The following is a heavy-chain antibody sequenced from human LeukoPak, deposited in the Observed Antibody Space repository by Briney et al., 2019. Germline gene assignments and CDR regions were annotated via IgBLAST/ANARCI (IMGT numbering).Heavy chain of an antibody. D-gene: IGHD1-7*01. J-gene: IGHJ5*02. Sequence: ASVKVSCKASGYTFTGNYMHWVRQAPGQGLEWMGRINPDSGGTNYAQKFQGRVTMTRDTSITTAYMELSRLRFDDTAVYYCARDWGSSGGQLLSTHWFDPWGQGTLVTVSS. CDR3: ARDWGSSGGQLLSTHWFDP. CDR2: INPDSGGT. CDR1: GYTFTGNY. V-gene: IGHV1-2*06.